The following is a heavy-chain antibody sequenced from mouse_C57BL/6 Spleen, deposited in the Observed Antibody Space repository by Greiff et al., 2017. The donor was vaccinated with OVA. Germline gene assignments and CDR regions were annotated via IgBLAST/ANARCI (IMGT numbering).Heavy chain of an antibody. CDR3: ARGDYYGKKDDYFDY. D-gene: IGHD1-1*01. Sequence: EVQRVESGGGLVKPGGSLKLSCAASGFTFSDYGMHWVRQAPEKGLEWVAYISSGSSTIYYADTVKGRFTISRDNAKNTLFLQMTSLRSEDTAMYYCARGDYYGKKDDYFDYWGQGTTLTVSS. V-gene: IGHV5-17*01. CDR2: ISSGSSTI. CDR1: GFTFSDYG. J-gene: IGHJ2*01.